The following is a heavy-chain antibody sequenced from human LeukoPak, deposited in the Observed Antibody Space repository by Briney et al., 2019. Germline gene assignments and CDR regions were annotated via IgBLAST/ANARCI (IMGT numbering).Heavy chain of an antibody. CDR2: IYNDGRT. CDR3: ARDRCSSTSCPPGGMDV. CDR1: GLTVSISY. D-gene: IGHD2-2*01. Sequence: GGSLRLSCAASGLTVSISYMSWVRQAPGKGLEWVSVIYNDGRTYYADSVKSRFTISRDNSKNTLYLQMNSLRAEDTAVYYCARDRCSSTSCPPGGMDVWGKGTTVTVSS. V-gene: IGHV3-53*05. J-gene: IGHJ6*04.